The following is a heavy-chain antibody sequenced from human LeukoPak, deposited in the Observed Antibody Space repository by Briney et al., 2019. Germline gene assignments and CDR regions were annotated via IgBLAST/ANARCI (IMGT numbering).Heavy chain of an antibody. D-gene: IGHD2-8*01. Sequence: PGGSLILSCAASGFTFSSYDMHWVRHATGKGLEWVSAIGTAGDTYYPGSVKGRFTISRENAKNSLYLQMNSLRAGDTAVYYCARDRRGSMGYGMDVWGQGTTVTVSS. J-gene: IGHJ6*02. V-gene: IGHV3-13*04. CDR1: GFTFSSYD. CDR2: IGTAGDT. CDR3: ARDRRGSMGYGMDV.